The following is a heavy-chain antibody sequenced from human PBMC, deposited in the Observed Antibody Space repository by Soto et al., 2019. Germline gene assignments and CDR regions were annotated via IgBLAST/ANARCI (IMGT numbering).Heavy chain of an antibody. CDR3: GSPDTTDTAMFTSDY. CDR1: GYTFTSYA. D-gene: IGHD5-18*01. CDR2: INAGNGNT. J-gene: IGHJ4*02. Sequence: ASVKVSCKASGYTFTSYAMHWVRQAPGQRLEWMGWINAGNGNTKYSQKFQGRVTITRDTSASTAYMELSSLRSEDTAVYYCGSPDTTDTAMFTSDYGGRETLVTVPS. V-gene: IGHV1-3*01.